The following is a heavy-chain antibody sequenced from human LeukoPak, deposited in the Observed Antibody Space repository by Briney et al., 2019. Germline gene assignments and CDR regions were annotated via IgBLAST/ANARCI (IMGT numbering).Heavy chain of an antibody. CDR2: ITGSGGSS. V-gene: IGHV3-23*01. CDR3: AKEGRYTYGYVDY. J-gene: IGHJ4*02. Sequence: GGSLRPSCAASGFTFTNYAVSWVRQAPGKGLEWVSSITGSGGSSYYADSVKDRFTISRDISKNTLYLQLNSLRAEDTAVYYCAKEGRYTYGYVDYWGQGTLVTVSS. D-gene: IGHD5-18*01. CDR1: GFTFTNYA.